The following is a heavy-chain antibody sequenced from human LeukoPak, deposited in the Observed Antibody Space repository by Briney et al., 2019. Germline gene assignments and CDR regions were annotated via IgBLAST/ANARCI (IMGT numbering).Heavy chain of an antibody. J-gene: IGHJ3*02. CDR1: GYTFTGYY. CDR2: INPNSGGT. V-gene: IGHV1-2*02. CDR3: ARHRLHRIYYDTTGYYHDACDI. D-gene: IGHD3-22*01. Sequence: ASVKVSCKASGYTFTGYYMHWGRQAPGQGLEWIGWINPNSGGTNYAQKFQGRVTMTRDTSIRTAYMELSRLRSDDTAVYFCARHRLHRIYYDTTGYYHDACDIWGQGTMVTVSS.